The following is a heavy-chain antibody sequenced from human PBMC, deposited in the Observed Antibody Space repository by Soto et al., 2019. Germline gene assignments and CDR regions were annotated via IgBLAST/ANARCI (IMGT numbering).Heavy chain of an antibody. D-gene: IGHD2-2*01. Sequence: SVKVSCKASGGTFSSYAISWVRQAPGQGLEWMGGIIPIFGTANYAQKFQGRVTITADESTSTAYMELSSLRSEDTAVYYCARQKYCSSTSCYYYYGMDVWGQGATVTVSS. CDR2: IIPIFGTA. J-gene: IGHJ6*02. V-gene: IGHV1-69*13. CDR3: ARQKYCSSTSCYYYYGMDV. CDR1: GGTFSSYA.